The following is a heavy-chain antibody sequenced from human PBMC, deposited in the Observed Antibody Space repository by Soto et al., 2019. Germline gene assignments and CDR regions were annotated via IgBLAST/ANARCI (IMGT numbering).Heavy chain of an antibody. D-gene: IGHD3-22*01. CDR1: GYTLTELS. CDR2: FDPEDGET. J-gene: IGHJ6*02. V-gene: IGHV1-24*01. Sequence: ASVKVSCKVSGYTLTELSMHWVRQAPGKGLEWMGGFDPEDGETIYAQKFQGRVTMTEDTSTDTAYMELSSLRSEDTAVYYCATASGPLTYYYDSSGSYGMDVWGQGTTVTVS. CDR3: ATASGPLTYYYDSSGSYGMDV.